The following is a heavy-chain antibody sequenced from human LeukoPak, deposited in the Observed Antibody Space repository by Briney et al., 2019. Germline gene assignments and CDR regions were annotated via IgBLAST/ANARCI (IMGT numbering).Heavy chain of an antibody. Sequence: GGSLRLSCAVSGYPFSSFALSWVRQAPGKGLEWVSSISRSTETRLYADSVRGRFTISRDNSKNTGFLQMDNLRAEDTVIYYCAKGDGDYNYYYYGMDVWGQGTTVTVSS. CDR2: ISRSTETR. D-gene: IGHD4-17*01. V-gene: IGHV3-23*01. CDR1: GYPFSSFA. J-gene: IGHJ6*02. CDR3: AKGDGDYNYYYYGMDV.